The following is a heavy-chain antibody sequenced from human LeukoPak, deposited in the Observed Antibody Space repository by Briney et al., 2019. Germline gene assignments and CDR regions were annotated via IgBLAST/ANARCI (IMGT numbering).Heavy chain of an antibody. CDR2: TYYRSKWYN. CDR1: GDSVSSNSAA. CDR3: ARDHAYCGGDCFNWFDP. D-gene: IGHD2-21*02. Sequence: SQTLSLTCAISGDSVSSNSAAWNWITQSPSRGLEWLGRTYYRSKWYNDYAVSVKSRITINPDTSKNQFSLQLNSVTPEDTAVYYCARDHAYCGGDCFNWFDPWGQGTLVTVSS. J-gene: IGHJ5*02. V-gene: IGHV6-1*01.